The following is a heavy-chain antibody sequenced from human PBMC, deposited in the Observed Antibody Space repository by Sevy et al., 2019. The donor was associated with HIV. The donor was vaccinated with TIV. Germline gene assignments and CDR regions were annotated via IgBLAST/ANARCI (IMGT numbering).Heavy chain of an antibody. CDR1: GGSISSYF. D-gene: IGHD1-1*01. CDR2: IYLTGNT. J-gene: IGHJ4*02. V-gene: IGHV4-59*01. CDR3: ARDSTTRPRVLDY. Sequence: SETLSLTCSVSGGSISSYFWTWVRQSPGKGLEWIGNIYLTGNTDYSPSLKSRVTLSLDTSKSQFSLTLKSVTAADTDIYFCARDSTTRPRVLDYWGQGTLVTVSS.